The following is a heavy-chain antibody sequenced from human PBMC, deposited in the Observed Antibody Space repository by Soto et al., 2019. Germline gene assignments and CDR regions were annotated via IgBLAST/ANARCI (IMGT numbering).Heavy chain of an antibody. D-gene: IGHD3-16*01. J-gene: IGHJ4*02. CDR1: GGSISSGGYY. V-gene: IGHV4-31*03. CDR2: IYYSGST. Sequence: SETLSLTCTVSGGSISSGGYYWSWIRQHPGKGLEWIGYIYYSGSTYYNPSLKSRVTISVDTSKNQSSLKLSSVTAADTAVYYCARDRGSGFDYWGQGTLVTVSS. CDR3: ARDRGSGFDY.